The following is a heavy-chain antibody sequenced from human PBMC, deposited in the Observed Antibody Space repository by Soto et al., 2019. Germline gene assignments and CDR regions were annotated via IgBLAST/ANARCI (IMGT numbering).Heavy chain of an antibody. D-gene: IGHD3-10*01. Sequence: SETLSLTCTVSGGSISTYDWSWIRQQPPGKGLELIGNIYSSGSTNYNPSLKSRVTMSFDTSKNQFSLKLTSVTAADTAVYYCARVVGGSDYMGYFDCWGQGSLVTVSS. CDR3: ARVVGGSDYMGYFDC. CDR1: GGSISTYD. V-gene: IGHV4-59*01. CDR2: IYSSGST. J-gene: IGHJ4*02.